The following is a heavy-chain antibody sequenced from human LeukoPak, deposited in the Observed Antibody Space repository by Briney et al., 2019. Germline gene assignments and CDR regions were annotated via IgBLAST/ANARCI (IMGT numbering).Heavy chain of an antibody. J-gene: IGHJ4*02. CDR2: INPNSGDT. Sequence: ASVKVSCKASGYTFTGYFMYWVRQAPGQGLEWMGRINPNSGDTDYTQKFQGRVTMTRDTSISTAYMELSRLRSDGTAVYYCARGQDCSGGSCLGYWGQGTLVTVSS. CDR3: ARGQDCSGGSCLGY. CDR1: GYTFTGYF. V-gene: IGHV1-2*06. D-gene: IGHD2-15*01.